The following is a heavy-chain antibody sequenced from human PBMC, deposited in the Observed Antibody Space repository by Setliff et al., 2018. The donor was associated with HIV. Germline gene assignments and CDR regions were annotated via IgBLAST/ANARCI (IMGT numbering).Heavy chain of an antibody. CDR3: ARPRRVRSRAWYWFDI. CDR1: GGSISSRSYY. D-gene: IGHD6-19*01. J-gene: IGHJ5*02. CDR2: IYYSGST. Sequence: SETLSLTCTVSGGSISSRSYYWSWIRQPPGKGLEWIGDIYYSGSTNYNPSLKSRVTISVDTSKNQFSLKLSSVTAADTAVYYCARPRRVRSRAWYWFDIWGQGILVTVSS. V-gene: IGHV4-61*01.